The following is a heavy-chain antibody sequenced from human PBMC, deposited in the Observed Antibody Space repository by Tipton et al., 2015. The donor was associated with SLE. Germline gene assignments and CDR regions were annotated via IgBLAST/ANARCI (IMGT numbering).Heavy chain of an antibody. CDR2: MYHSGST. D-gene: IGHD6-19*01. V-gene: IGHV4-38-2*01. J-gene: IGHJ3*02. Sequence: TLSLTCAVSGYSISSAYYWGWIRQPPGKGLEWIGSMYHSGSTYYNPSLKSRVTISVDTSKNQFSLKLSSVTAADTAVYYCARGKSSGYSSGWYEGAFDIWGQGTMVTVSS. CDR1: GYSISSAYY. CDR3: ARGKSSGYSSGWYEGAFDI.